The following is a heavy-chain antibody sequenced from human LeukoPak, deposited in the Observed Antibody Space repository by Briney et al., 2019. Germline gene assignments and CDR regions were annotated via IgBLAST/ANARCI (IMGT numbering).Heavy chain of an antibody. CDR3: ARFPLGQWLGFDY. V-gene: IGHV1-2*02. D-gene: IGHD6-19*01. CDR2: INPNSGGT. J-gene: IGHJ4*02. Sequence: ASVKVSCKASGYTFTGYYMHWVRQVPGQGLEWMGWINPNSGGTNYAQKFQGRVTMTRDTSISTAYMELSRLRSDDTAVYYCARFPLGQWLGFDYWGQGTLVTVSS. CDR1: GYTFTGYY.